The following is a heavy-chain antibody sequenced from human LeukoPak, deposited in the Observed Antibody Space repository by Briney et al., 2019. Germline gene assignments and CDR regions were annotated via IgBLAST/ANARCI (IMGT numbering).Heavy chain of an antibody. CDR1: GFTFSSYA. Sequence: GGSLRLSCAASGFTFSSYAMHWVRQAPGKGLEWVAVISYDGSNKYYADSVKGRCTISRDPSKNTLYLQMNSLRAEDTAVYYCARERGYYGSGRYGADFDYWGQGTLVTVSS. V-gene: IGHV3-30*04. D-gene: IGHD3-10*01. CDR2: ISYDGSNK. CDR3: ARERGYYGSGRYGADFDY. J-gene: IGHJ4*02.